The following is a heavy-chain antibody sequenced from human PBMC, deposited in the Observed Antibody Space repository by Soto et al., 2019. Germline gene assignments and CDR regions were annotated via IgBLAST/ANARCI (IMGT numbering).Heavy chain of an antibody. CDR2: LWCRGSNK. CDR3: ARGVSVWPRLPVPPYGRSWEEEGRFDP. Sequence: GGSLRLSCAASRFTVISYVMHWVRQAPAKWLGRVAVLWCRGSNKYYADSVNGRFTISRDNYKNTLYLQLNSLRAEDRAVYYCARGVSVWPRLPVPPYGRSWEEEGRFDPCGQGPLVSVYS. J-gene: IGHJ5*02. D-gene: IGHD5-12*01. V-gene: IGHV3-33*01. CDR1: RFTVISYV.